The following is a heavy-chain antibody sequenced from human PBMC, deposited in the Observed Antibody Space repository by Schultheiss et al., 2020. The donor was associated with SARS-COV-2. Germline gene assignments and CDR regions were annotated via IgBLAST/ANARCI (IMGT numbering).Heavy chain of an antibody. V-gene: IGHV3-23*01. Sequence: GGSLRLSCAASGFTFSNYAMSWVRQAPGKGLEWVSAISGSGGSTYYADSVKGRFTISRDNAKNSLYLQMNSLRAEDTALYYCARDTADYGDYGDYWGQGTLVTVSS. D-gene: IGHD4-17*01. CDR3: ARDTADYGDYGDY. J-gene: IGHJ4*02. CDR2: ISGSGGST. CDR1: GFTFSNYA.